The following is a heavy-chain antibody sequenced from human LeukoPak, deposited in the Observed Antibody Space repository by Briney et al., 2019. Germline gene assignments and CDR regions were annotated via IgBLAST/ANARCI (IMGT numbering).Heavy chain of an antibody. CDR3: ARDGLEDGYNT. CDR1: GGSISSYY. J-gene: IGHJ5*02. Sequence: PSETPSLTCTVSGGSISSYYWSWIRQPPGKGLEWIGYIYYSGSTNYNPSLKSRVTISVDTSKNQFSLKLSSVTAADTAVYYCARDGLEDGYNTWGQGTLVTVSS. V-gene: IGHV4-59*01. D-gene: IGHD5-24*01. CDR2: IYYSGST.